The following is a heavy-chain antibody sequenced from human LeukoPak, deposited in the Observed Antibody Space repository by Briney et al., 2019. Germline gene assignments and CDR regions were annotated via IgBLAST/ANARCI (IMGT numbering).Heavy chain of an antibody. CDR3: ARGSGSYDGYFDY. D-gene: IGHD1-26*01. V-gene: IGHV1-2*02. CDR2: INPNSGGT. CDR1: GYTFTGYY. Sequence: ASVKVSCKASGYTFTGYYMHWMRQAPGQGLEWMGWINPNSGGTNYAQKLQGRVTMTTDTSTSTAYMELRSLRSDDTAVYYCARGSGSYDGYFDYWGQGTLVTVSS. J-gene: IGHJ4*02.